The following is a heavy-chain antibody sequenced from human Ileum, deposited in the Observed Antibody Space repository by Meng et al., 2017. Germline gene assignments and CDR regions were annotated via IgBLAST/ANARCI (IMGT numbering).Heavy chain of an antibody. D-gene: IGHD7-27*01. Sequence: VQWQEPGPGLVRPSETLSLICTVSGGSVSTSDYQWGWIRQPPGKGLEWIGYAGTNYNPSLKSRVTISVDTSKRQFSLKLTSVTAADTAVYYCARDHWGSLDYWGQGILVTVSS. CDR1: GGSVSTSDYQ. CDR3: ARDHWGSLDY. V-gene: IGHV4-61*08. CDR2: AGT. J-gene: IGHJ4*02.